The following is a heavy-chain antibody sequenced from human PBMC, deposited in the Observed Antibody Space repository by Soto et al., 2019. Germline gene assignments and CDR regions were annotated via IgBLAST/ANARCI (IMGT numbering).Heavy chain of an antibody. D-gene: IGHD6-13*01. CDR1: GFTFSSYA. J-gene: IGHJ6*03. V-gene: IGHV3-23*01. CDR3: EKYDSSWPYDYYFMDV. Sequence: GGSLRLSCAASGFTFSSYAMSWVRQAPGKGLEWVSAISGSGGRTYYADSVKGRFTISRDNSKNTLYLQMNSLRAEDTAVYYCEKYDSSWPYDYYFMDVWGTGTTVNVSS. CDR2: ISGSGGRT.